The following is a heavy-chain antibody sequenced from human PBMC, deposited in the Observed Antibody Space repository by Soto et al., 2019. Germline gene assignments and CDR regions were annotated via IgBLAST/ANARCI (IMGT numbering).Heavy chain of an antibody. D-gene: IGHD1-1*01. CDR1: GYSISSVYT. Sequence: PSETLSLTCAVSGYSISSVYTWGWIRVPPGKGLEWIGSVYHGGSKYYNPSLKSLDTISVDTSKNQFSLKVSTVTAADTSVYYCARDPSQVENRFGLWGQGTLVTVSS. CDR3: ARDPSQVENRFGL. J-gene: IGHJ5*02. CDR2: VYHGGSK. V-gene: IGHV4-38-2*02.